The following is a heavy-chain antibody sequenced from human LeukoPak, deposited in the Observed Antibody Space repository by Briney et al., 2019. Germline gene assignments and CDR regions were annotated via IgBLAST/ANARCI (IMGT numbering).Heavy chain of an antibody. Sequence: GGSLRLSCAASGFTFDDYAMHWVRQAPGKGLEWVSGISWNSGSIGYADSVKGRFTISRDNAKNSLYLQMNSLRAKDTALYYCAKYGDGYNAFDYWGQGTLVTVSS. J-gene: IGHJ4*02. CDR1: GFTFDDYA. D-gene: IGHD5-24*01. CDR3: AKYGDGYNAFDY. V-gene: IGHV3-9*01. CDR2: ISWNSGSI.